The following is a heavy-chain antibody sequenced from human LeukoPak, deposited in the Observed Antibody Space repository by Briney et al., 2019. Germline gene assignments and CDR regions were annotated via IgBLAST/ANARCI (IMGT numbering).Heavy chain of an antibody. CDR1: GGSISSSSYY. CDR2: IYYSGST. D-gene: IGHD3-22*01. V-gene: IGHV4-39*07. J-gene: IGHJ1*01. CDR3: ARMGSGYYYEYFQH. Sequence: PSETLSLTCTVSGGSISSSSYYWGWIRQPPGKGLEWIGSIYYSGSTYYSPSLKSRVTISVDTSKNQFSLKLSSVTAADTAVYYCARMGSGYYYEYFQHWGQGTLVTVSS.